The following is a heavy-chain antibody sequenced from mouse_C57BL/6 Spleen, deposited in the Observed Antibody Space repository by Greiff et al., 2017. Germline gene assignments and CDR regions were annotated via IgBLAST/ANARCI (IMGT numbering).Heavy chain of an antibody. CDR1: GYTFTSYW. CDR3: ARRGTTVVAPDY. V-gene: IGHV1-69*01. D-gene: IGHD1-1*01. CDR2: IDPSDSYT. J-gene: IGHJ2*01. Sequence: QVQLQQSGAELVMPGASVKLSCKASGYTFTSYWMHWVKQRPGQGLEWIGEIDPSDSYTNYNQKFKGKSTLTVDKSSSTAYMQLSSLTSEDSAVYYCARRGTTVVAPDYWGQGTTLTVSS.